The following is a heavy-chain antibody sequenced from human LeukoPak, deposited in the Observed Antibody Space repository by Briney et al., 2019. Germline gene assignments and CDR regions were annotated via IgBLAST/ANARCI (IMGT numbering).Heavy chain of an antibody. CDR1: GYTFTSYY. V-gene: IGHV1-69*13. J-gene: IGHJ6*02. CDR2: IIPIFGTA. Sequence: SVKVSCKAFGYTFTSYYMHWVRQAPGQGLEWMGGIIPIFGTANYAQKFQGRVTITADESTSTAYMELSSLRSEDTAVYYCARSPYHNYDFWSGPTGYYYYGMDVWGQGTTVTVSS. CDR3: ARSPYHNYDFWSGPTGYYYYGMDV. D-gene: IGHD3-3*01.